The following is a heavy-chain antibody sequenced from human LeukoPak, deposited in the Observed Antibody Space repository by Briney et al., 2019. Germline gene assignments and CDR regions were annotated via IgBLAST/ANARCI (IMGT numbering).Heavy chain of an antibody. J-gene: IGHJ4*02. CDR3: ASLSYGDYTGY. CDR1: GYSFTTYW. V-gene: IGHV5-51*01. D-gene: IGHD4-17*01. CDR2: IYPDDSET. Sequence: GESLKISCKGSGYSFTTYWIGWMRQMPGKGLEWMGIIYPDDSETKYSPSFQGQVTISADKSISTAYLQWSSLKASDTAMYYCASLSYGDYTGYWGQGTLVTVSS.